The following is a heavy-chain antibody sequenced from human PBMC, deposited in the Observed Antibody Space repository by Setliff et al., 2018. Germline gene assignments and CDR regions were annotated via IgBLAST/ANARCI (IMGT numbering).Heavy chain of an antibody. CDR1: GFTFNTYW. D-gene: IGHD6-13*01. V-gene: IGHV3-7*01. CDR3: ARGSIAAAEY. J-gene: IGHJ4*02. CDR2: ITHDGSKT. Sequence: LRLSCAGSGFTFNTYWMTWVRQAPGKGLEWVASITHDGSKTYILDSVKGRFTISRDNAKNTLYLQMNSLRAEDTAVYYCARGSIAAAEYWGQGTLVTVS.